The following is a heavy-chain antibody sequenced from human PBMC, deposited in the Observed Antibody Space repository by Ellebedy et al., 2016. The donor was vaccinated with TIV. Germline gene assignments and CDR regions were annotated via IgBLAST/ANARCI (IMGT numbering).Heavy chain of an antibody. Sequence: GSLRLSXTVSGGSISSSSYYWGWIRQPPGKGLEWIGSIYYSGSTYYNPSLKSRVTISVDTSKNQFSLKLSSVTAADTAVYYCAREGPYYYGSGWGQGTLVTVSS. CDR1: GGSISSSSYY. V-gene: IGHV4-39*07. CDR2: IYYSGST. CDR3: AREGPYYYGSG. D-gene: IGHD3-10*01. J-gene: IGHJ4*02.